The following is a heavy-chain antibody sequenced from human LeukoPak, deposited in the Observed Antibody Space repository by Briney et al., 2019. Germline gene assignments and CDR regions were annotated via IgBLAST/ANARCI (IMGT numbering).Heavy chain of an antibody. Sequence: GRSLRLSCAASGFPFSNHGMHWVRQAPGKGLEWVAVISYDGRNKYYADSVKGRFTISRDNSQNTLSLQMNSLRAEDTAVYYCVKDGDDSGWDYFDYWGQGTLVTVSS. CDR1: GFPFSNHG. D-gene: IGHD6-19*01. V-gene: IGHV3-30*18. CDR2: ISYDGRNK. CDR3: VKDGDDSGWDYFDY. J-gene: IGHJ4*02.